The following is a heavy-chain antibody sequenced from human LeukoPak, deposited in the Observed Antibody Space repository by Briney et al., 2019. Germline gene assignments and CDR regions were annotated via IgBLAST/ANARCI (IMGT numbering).Heavy chain of an antibody. D-gene: IGHD3-22*01. CDR2: IRYDGSNK. CDR1: GFTFSNYD. V-gene: IGHV3-30*02. CDR3: ATEGYYDSSGYYSDY. J-gene: IGHJ4*02. Sequence: GGSLRLSCAASGFTFSNYDMHWVRQAPGKGLEWVAFIRYDGSNKYYADSVKGRFTISRDNSKNTLYLQMNSLRAEDTAVYYCATEGYYDSSGYYSDYWGQGTLVTVSS.